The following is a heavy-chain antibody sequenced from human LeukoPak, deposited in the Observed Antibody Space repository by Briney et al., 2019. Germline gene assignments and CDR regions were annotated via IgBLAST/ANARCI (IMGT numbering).Heavy chain of an antibody. CDR3: ARESAIRYGMDV. Sequence: ASVKVSCKASGGTFSSYAISWVRQAPGQGLEWMGWISAYNGNTNYAQKLQGRVTMTTDTSTSTAYMELRSLRSDDTAVYYCARESAIRYGMDVWGQGTTVTVSS. J-gene: IGHJ6*02. CDR1: GGTFSSYA. D-gene: IGHD2-21*02. V-gene: IGHV1-18*01. CDR2: ISAYNGNT.